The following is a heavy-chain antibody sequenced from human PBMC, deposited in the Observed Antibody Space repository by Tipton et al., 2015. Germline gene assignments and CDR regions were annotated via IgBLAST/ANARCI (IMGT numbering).Heavy chain of an antibody. D-gene: IGHD6-13*01. V-gene: IGHV1-2*02. J-gene: IGHJ5*02. CDR1: GYTFTDYY. Sequence: QVQLVQSGAEVKKPGASVKVSCKASGYTFTDYYMHWLRQTPGQGLEWMGWINPKTGGTNYARKFQGRATIVRDTSINTVHMELSSLRSDDTAVYYCAKEAEQVGSWFDPWGQGTLVTVSS. CDR3: AKEAEQVGSWFDP. CDR2: INPKTGGT.